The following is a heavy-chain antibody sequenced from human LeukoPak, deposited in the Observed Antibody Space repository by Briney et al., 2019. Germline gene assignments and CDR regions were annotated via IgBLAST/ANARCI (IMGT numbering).Heavy chain of an antibody. D-gene: IGHD3-16*01. V-gene: IGHV3-48*01. CDR3: AKDLGASSVAFFDY. CDR2: ISSSSSTI. CDR1: GFTFSSYS. Sequence: GGSLRLSCAASGFTFSSYSMNWVRQAPGKGLEWVSYISSSSSTIYYADSVKGRFTISRDNSKNTLYLQMNSLRAEDTAVYYCAKDLGASSVAFFDYWGQGTLVTVSS. J-gene: IGHJ4*02.